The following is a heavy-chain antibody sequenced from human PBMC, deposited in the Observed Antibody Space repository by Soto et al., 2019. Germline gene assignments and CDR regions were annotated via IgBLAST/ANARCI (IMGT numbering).Heavy chain of an antibody. Sequence: EVQLVESGGGLVQPGGSLRLSCAASGFTVSSNYLTWVRQAPGKGLEWVSLIYSGGYTYYADSVKGRFTISRDNSKNTLFLQMNSLRAEDTAVYDCARDSAAAWGWLDPWGQGTLVIVSS. J-gene: IGHJ5*02. D-gene: IGHD2-2*01. V-gene: IGHV3-66*01. CDR2: IYSGGYT. CDR1: GFTVSSNY. CDR3: ARDSAAAWGWLDP.